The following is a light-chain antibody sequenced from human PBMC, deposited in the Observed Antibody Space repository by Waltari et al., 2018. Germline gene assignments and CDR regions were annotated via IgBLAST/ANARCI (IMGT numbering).Light chain of an antibody. CDR3: QVWDSGSNHYV. CDR1: RIGSKN. V-gene: IGLV3-21*02. J-gene: IGLJ1*01. Sequence: SYELTQPPSVSVAPGQPARTTCAGDRIGSKNVPWYQHKPGQAPGLVVYDDGDRPSGIPGRFSGSNSGNTAALTISRVDAGDEAEYYCQVWDSGSNHYVFGTVTKVTVL. CDR2: DDG.